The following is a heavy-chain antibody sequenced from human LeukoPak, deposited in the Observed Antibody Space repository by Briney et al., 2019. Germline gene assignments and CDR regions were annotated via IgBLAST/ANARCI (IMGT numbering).Heavy chain of an antibody. J-gene: IGHJ4*02. CDR3: ARTNYDILTGYNPYFDY. V-gene: IGHV3-21*01. Sequence: GGSLRLSCAVSRFTFTTYSMTWVRQAPGKGLEWVSSITATSTSMYYADSVKGRFTISRDNAKNSLYLQMNSLRAEDTAVYYCARTNYDILTGYNPYFDYWGQGTLVTVSS. CDR1: RFTFTTYS. CDR2: ITATSTSM. D-gene: IGHD3-9*01.